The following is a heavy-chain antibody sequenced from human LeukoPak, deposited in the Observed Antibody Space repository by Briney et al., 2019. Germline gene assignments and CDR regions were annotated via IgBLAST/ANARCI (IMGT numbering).Heavy chain of an antibody. Sequence: GGSLRLSCGASGFTFSTYGMNWVRQAPGKGLEWVSYISPSSDTIYYTDSVKGRFTISRDNARNTLYLQMNSLRAEDTAVYYCAREARGGSSWPYYYYGMDVWGQGTTVTVSS. CDR3: AREARGGSSWPYYYYGMDV. CDR1: GFTFSTYG. V-gene: IGHV3-48*01. D-gene: IGHD6-13*01. CDR2: ISPSSDTI. J-gene: IGHJ6*02.